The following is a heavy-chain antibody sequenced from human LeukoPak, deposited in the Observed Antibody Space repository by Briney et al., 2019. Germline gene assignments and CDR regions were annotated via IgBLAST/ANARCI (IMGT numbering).Heavy chain of an antibody. V-gene: IGHV1-46*01. CDR1: GYSFTTYY. Sequence: APVKVSCKASGYSFTTYYIHWVRQAPGQGLEWMGMISPSGGSTTYSQKFQGRVTMTRDTSTGTVYMELSSLRSEDTAVYYCAGGNCDGDCYYDYWGQGTLVTVSS. CDR3: AGGNCDGDCYYDY. CDR2: ISPSGGST. J-gene: IGHJ4*02. D-gene: IGHD2-21*02.